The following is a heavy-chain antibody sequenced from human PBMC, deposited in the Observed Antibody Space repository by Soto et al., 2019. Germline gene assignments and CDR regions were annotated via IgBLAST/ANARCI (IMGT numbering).Heavy chain of an antibody. CDR3: ARARGIAAAGTRSEGWFDP. Sequence: SQTLSLTCAISGDSVPSNSAAWNWIRQSPSRGLEWLGRTYYRSKWYNDYAVSVKSRITINPDTSKNQFSLQLNSVTPEDTAVYYCARARGIAAAGTRSEGWFDPWGQGTLVTVSS. D-gene: IGHD6-13*01. V-gene: IGHV6-1*01. CDR2: TYYRSKWYN. CDR1: GDSVPSNSAA. J-gene: IGHJ5*02.